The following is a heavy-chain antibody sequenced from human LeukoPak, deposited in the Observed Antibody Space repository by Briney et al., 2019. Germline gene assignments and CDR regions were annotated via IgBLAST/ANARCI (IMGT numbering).Heavy chain of an antibody. J-gene: IGHJ5*02. Sequence: GGSLRLSCAASGFTFRSYGMHWVRQAPGKGMEGVAVIWYNGSNEYYADSVKGRFTISRDNSKNTLYLKMNSLRAEDTAVYYCAREDTPAYYGSGSYLDNWFDPWGQGTLVTVSS. CDR3: AREDTPAYYGSGSYLDNWFDP. CDR2: IWYNGSNE. D-gene: IGHD3-10*01. CDR1: GFTFRSYG. V-gene: IGHV3-33*01.